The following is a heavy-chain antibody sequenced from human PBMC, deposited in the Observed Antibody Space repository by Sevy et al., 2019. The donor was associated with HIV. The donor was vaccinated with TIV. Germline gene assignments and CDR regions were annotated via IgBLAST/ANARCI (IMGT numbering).Heavy chain of an antibody. CDR2: MNQDGTER. CDR1: GSSFSTYW. J-gene: IGHJ4*02. CDR3: VREGLGGFSYSLDC. V-gene: IGHV3-7*01. Sequence: GGSLRLSCAASGSSFSTYWITWVRQAPGKGLDWVATMNQDGTERDYVDSLKGRFTISRDNTKTSLFLQMNSLSAEDTGVYYCVREGLGGFSYSLDCWGQGTLVTVSS. D-gene: IGHD3-16*01.